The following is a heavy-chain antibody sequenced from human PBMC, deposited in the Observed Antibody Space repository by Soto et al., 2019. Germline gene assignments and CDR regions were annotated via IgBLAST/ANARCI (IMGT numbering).Heavy chain of an antibody. D-gene: IGHD6-13*01. V-gene: IGHV3-30-3*01. CDR1: GFTFSSYA. J-gene: IGHJ6*02. CDR2: ISYDGSNK. Sequence: QVQLVESGGGVVQPGRSLRLSCAASGFTFSSYAMHWVRQAPGKGLEWVAAISYDGSNKYYADSVKGRFTISRDNSKNTLYLQMNSRRAEDTAVYYCARVGTYRSSCYGSGGEDYYYGMDVWGQGTTVTVSS. CDR3: ARVGTYRSSCYGSGGEDYYYGMDV.